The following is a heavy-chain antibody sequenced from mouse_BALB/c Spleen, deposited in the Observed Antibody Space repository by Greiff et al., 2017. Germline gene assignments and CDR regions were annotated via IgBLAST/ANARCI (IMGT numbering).Heavy chain of an antibody. Sequence: VQLQQSGAELARPGASVKLSCKASGYTFTSYWMQWVKQRPGQGLEWIGAIYPGDGDTRYTQKFKGKATLTADKSSSTAYMQLSSLASEDSAVYYCARRGIPFDYWGQGTTLTVSS. CDR2: IYPGDGDT. CDR1: GYTFTSYW. CDR3: ARRGIPFDY. J-gene: IGHJ2*01. V-gene: IGHV1-87*01.